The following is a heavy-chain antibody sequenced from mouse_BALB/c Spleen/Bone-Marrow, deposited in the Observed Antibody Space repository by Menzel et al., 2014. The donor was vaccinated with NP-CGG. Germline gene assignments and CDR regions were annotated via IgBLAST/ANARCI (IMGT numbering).Heavy chain of an antibody. CDR2: IDPANGNT. D-gene: IGHD2-4*01. J-gene: IGHJ3*01. Sequence: VQLKESGAELVKPGASVKLSCTASGFNIKDTYMHWVKQRPEQGLEWIGRIDPANGNTKYDPKFQGKATITADTSSNTAYLQLSSLTAEDTAVYCCAMITTGAWFAYWGQGTLVTVSA. V-gene: IGHV14-3*02. CDR1: GFNIKDTY. CDR3: AMITTGAWFAY.